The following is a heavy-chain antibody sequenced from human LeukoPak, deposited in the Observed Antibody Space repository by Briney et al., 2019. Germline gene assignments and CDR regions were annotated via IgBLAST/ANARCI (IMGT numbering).Heavy chain of an antibody. D-gene: IGHD5-24*01. CDR2: INWNGGST. CDR1: GFTFDDYG. CDR3: ARDSVLGDGYNPIDY. Sequence: PGGSLRLSCAASGFTFDDYGMSWVRQAPGKGLEWVSGINWNGGSTGYADSVKGRFTISRDNAKNSLYLQMNSLRAEDTALYYCARDSVLGDGYNPIDYWGQGTLVTVSS. V-gene: IGHV3-20*04. J-gene: IGHJ4*02.